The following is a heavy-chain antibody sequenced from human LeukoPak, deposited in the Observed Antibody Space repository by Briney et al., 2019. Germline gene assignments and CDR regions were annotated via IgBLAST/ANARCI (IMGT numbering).Heavy chain of an antibody. V-gene: IGHV4-59*01. CDR2: IYYSGST. D-gene: IGHD4-17*01. CDR3: ARDYGDYFDY. Sequence: SQTLSLTCTVSGGSISNYYWSWIRQPPGKGLEWIGYIYYSGSTNYNPSLKSRDIISVDTSKNQFSLKLSSVAVADTAVYYCARDYGDYFDYWCQGTLVTVSS. J-gene: IGHJ4*02. CDR1: GGSISNYY.